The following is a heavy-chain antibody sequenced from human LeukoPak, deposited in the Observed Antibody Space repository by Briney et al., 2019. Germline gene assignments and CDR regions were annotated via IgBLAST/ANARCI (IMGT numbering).Heavy chain of an antibody. Sequence: SVKVSCKASGGTFSSYATSWVRQAPGQGLEWMGRIIPIFGTANYAQKFQGRVTITTDESTSTAYMELSSLRSEDTAVYYCARGPFQQWLVHYWGQGTLVTVSS. D-gene: IGHD6-19*01. CDR1: GGTFSSYA. V-gene: IGHV1-69*05. CDR2: IIPIFGTA. J-gene: IGHJ4*02. CDR3: ARGPFQQWLVHY.